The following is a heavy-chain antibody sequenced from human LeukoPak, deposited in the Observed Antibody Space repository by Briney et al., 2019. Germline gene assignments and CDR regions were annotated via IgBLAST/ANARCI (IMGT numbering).Heavy chain of an antibody. CDR1: GVSVTTYY. Sequence: PSETLSLTCTVSGVSVTTYYWTWIRQSPGKGLEWIGNVYYGKTPSYIPSLKSRLTISIDRTTNQFSMILSSVTAADTAIYYCTGNSHRKATAASYWGRGIMVAVSS. D-gene: IGHD6-25*01. CDR2: VYYGKTP. V-gene: IGHV4-59*08. J-gene: IGHJ4*02. CDR3: TGNSHRKATAASY.